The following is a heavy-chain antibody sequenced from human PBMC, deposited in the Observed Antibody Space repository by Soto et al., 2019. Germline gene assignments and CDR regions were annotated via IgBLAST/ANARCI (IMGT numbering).Heavy chain of an antibody. Sequence: PRGSLRLACAASVFTFISYWMSWVRQAPGKGLEWVANIKQDGSEKYYVDSVKGRFTISRDNAKNSLYLQMNSLRAEDTAVYYCATAEKDCSSTSCYIAGYYYYGMDVWGQGTTVTVSS. CDR2: IKQDGSEK. D-gene: IGHD2-2*02. CDR3: ATAEKDCSSTSCYIAGYYYYGMDV. J-gene: IGHJ6*02. CDR1: VFTFISYW. V-gene: IGHV3-7*01.